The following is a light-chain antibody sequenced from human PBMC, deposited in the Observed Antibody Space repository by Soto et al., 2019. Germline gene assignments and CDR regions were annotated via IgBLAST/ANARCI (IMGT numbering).Light chain of an antibody. CDR1: SGHSSYA. CDR3: QTWGTGNWV. J-gene: IGLJ3*02. V-gene: IGLV4-69*01. CDR2: LNSDGSH. Sequence: QLVLTQSHSASASLGASVTLTCTLSSGHSSYAIAWHQQQPEKGPRYLMKLNSDGSHSKGDGIPDRFSGSSSGAERYLTISSLQSEDEADYYCQTWGTGNWVFGGGTKLTVL.